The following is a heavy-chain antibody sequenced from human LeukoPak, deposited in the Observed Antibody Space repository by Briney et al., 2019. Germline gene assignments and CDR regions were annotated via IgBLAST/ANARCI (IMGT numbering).Heavy chain of an antibody. Sequence: GGSLRLSCAASGFTFSSYWMSWVRQAPGKGLEWVANIKQDGSEKYYVGSVKGRFTISRDNAKNSLFLQMNSLRADDTAVYYCARLEGSNRYFDYWGQGTLVTVSS. CDR3: ARLEGSNRYFDY. J-gene: IGHJ4*02. CDR1: GFTFSSYW. CDR2: IKQDGSEK. V-gene: IGHV3-7*01.